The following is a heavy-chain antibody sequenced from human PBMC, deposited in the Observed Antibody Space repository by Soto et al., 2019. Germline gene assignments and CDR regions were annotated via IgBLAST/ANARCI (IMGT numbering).Heavy chain of an antibody. V-gene: IGHV3-9*01. CDR2: ISWNSGSI. CDR1: GFTFDDYA. J-gene: IGHJ5*02. Sequence: GGSLRLSCAASGFTFDDYAMHWVRQAPGKGLEWVSGISWNSGSIGYADYVKGGITISKDNAKNSLYLQMNSLSAEDTALYYCAGGVDIVATGMINNWFDPWGQGTLVTVSS. CDR3: AGGVDIVATGMINNWFDP. D-gene: IGHD5-12*01.